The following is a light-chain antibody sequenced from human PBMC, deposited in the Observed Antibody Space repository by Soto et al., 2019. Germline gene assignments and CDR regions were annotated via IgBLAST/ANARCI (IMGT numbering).Light chain of an antibody. J-gene: IGKJ1*01. CDR1: QSISSW. CDR2: KAS. V-gene: IGKV1-5*03. Sequence: DIQMTQSPSTLSASVGDRVTITCRASQSISSWLAWYQQKPGKAPKLLIYKASSLESGVTSRFSGSGSGTDFTPSISSLQSDDFATYYWQQYNSYSTFGQWTKLEIK. CDR3: QQYNSYST.